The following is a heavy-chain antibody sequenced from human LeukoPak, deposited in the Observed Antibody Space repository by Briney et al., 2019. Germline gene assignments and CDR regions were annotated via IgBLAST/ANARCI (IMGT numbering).Heavy chain of an antibody. J-gene: IGHJ4*02. CDR2: IYYSGST. D-gene: IGHD5-24*01. V-gene: IGHV4-61*01. CDR1: GGSVSSGSYY. Sequence: SETLSLTCTVSGGSVSSGSYYWSWIRQPPGKGLEWLGYIYYSGSTNYTLSLKCRVTISVDTSKNQLSLKLSSVTAAATAVYSCARVTVEMATIAYYFDYWGQGTLVTVSS. CDR3: ARVTVEMATIAYYFDY.